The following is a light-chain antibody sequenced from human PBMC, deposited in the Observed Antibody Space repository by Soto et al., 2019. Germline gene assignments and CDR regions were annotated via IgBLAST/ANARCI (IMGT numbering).Light chain of an antibody. J-gene: IGKJ5*01. V-gene: IGKV1D-12*01. CDR2: AAS. CDR3: QQANTWIT. CDR1: QDISNW. Sequence: DIQMSQSPSSVSASVGDRVTITCRASQDISNWLAWYQQRPGKAPKLLIYAASRLQSGVPSRFSGRGSGTDFTLTINSLQPEDFATYYCQQANTWITFGQGTRLQIK.